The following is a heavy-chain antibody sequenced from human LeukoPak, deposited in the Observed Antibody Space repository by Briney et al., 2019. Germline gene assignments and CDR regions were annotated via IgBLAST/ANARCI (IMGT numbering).Heavy chain of an antibody. J-gene: IGHJ6*03. CDR1: GYSFTSYW. Sequence: GESLKISCKGSGYSFTSYWIGWARQMPGKGLEWMGIIYPGDSDTRYSPSFQGQVTISADKSISTAYLQWSSLKASDTAMYYCARLSGDYCGGDCYSFHYYYYYMDVWGKGTTVTVSS. V-gene: IGHV5-51*01. CDR2: IYPGDSDT. D-gene: IGHD2-21*02. CDR3: ARLSGDYCGGDCYSFHYYYYYMDV.